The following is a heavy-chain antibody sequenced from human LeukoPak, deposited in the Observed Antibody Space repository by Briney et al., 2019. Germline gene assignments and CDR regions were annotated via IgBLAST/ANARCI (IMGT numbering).Heavy chain of an antibody. D-gene: IGHD3-10*01. CDR3: ARHKNYYGSEFDY. V-gene: IGHV4-39*01. CDR2: IYYSGST. J-gene: IGHJ4*02. CDR1: GGSISSSSYY. Sequence: SETLSLTCTVSGGSISSSSYYWGWIRQPPGKGLEWIGSIYYSGSTYYNPSLKSLVTISVDTSKNQFSLKLSSVTAADTAVYYCARHKNYYGSEFDYWGQGTLVTVSS.